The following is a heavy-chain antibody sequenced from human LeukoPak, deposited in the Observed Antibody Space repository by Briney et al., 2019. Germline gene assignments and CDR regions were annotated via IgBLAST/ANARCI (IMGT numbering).Heavy chain of an antibody. CDR2: ISAYNGNT. CDR1: GYTFTSYG. V-gene: IGHV1-18*01. J-gene: IGHJ6*03. Sequence: GASVKVSCKASGYTFTSYGISWVRQAPGQGLEWMGWISAYNGNTNYAQKLQGRVTMTTDTSTSTAYMELRSLRSDDTAVYYCARVGMVRGVITYYYYYMDVWGKGTTVTISS. D-gene: IGHD3-10*01. CDR3: ARVGMVRGVITYYYYYMDV.